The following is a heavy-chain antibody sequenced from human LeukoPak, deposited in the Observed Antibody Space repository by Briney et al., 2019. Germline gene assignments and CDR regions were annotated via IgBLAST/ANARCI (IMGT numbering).Heavy chain of an antibody. J-gene: IGHJ4*02. CDR2: IYYSGST. Sequence: PSETLSLTCTVSGGSISSYYWSWIRQPPGKGLEWIGYIYYSGSTYYNPSLKSRVTISVDTSKNQFSLKLSSVTAADTAVYYCARDAEFRGFDYWGQGTLVTVSS. CDR3: ARDAEFRGFDY. CDR1: GGSISSYY. V-gene: IGHV4-59*12. D-gene: IGHD3-10*01.